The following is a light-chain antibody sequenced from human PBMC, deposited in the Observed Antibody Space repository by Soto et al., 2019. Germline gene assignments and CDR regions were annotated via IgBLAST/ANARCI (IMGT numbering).Light chain of an antibody. CDR1: QSVSSTY. CDR2: VVS. V-gene: IGKV3-20*01. J-gene: IGKJ2*01. Sequence: EIVLTQSPGTLSLSPGERATLSCRASQSVSSTYLAWYQQKPGQAPRLLIYVVSSRATGIPDRFSGSGSGTDFSFTISRLEPEDFAVYICEQYGSSPPTFGRGTKLEIK. CDR3: EQYGSSPPT.